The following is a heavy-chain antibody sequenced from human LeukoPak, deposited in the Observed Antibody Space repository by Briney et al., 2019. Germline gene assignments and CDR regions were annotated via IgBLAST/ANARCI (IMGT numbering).Heavy chain of an antibody. CDR2: INYDGSNR. Sequence: GGSLRLSCAASGFSLSNYGVHWVRQGPGKGLEWLAVINYDGSNRYYADSVKGRFTISKDSPENTLYLQMNRLRADDTAIYYCARWGGTRQFYFDYWGQGTLATVSS. D-gene: IGHD3-16*01. V-gene: IGHV3-33*01. CDR1: GFSLSNYG. J-gene: IGHJ4*02. CDR3: ARWGGTRQFYFDY.